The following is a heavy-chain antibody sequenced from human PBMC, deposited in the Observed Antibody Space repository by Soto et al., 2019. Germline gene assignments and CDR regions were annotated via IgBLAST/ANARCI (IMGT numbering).Heavy chain of an antibody. CDR1: GGTFSSYA. D-gene: IGHD1-1*01. CDR2: IVPIFGVA. Sequence: QVQLVQSGAEVKKPGSSVKVSCKESGGTFSSYAIAWVRQAPGQGLEWMGGIVPIFGVANYAHKFQGRVAITADEATNTAYMELSSLRSDDTAVYYCAKAAQTRYNWNELGNWFDPWGQGTLVTVSS. V-gene: IGHV1-69*01. CDR3: AKAAQTRYNWNELGNWFDP. J-gene: IGHJ5*02.